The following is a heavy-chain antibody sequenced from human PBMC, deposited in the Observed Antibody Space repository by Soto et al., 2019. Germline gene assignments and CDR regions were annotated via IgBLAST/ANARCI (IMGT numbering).Heavy chain of an antibody. CDR2: IIPIFGTA. V-gene: IGHV1-69*13. J-gene: IGHJ4*02. CDR1: GGTFSSYA. CDR3: ARDSHCSGGSCYYGFDY. D-gene: IGHD2-15*01. Sequence: SVKVSCKASGGTFSSYAISWVRQAPGQGLEWMGGIIPIFGTANYAQKFQGRVTITADESTSTAYMELSSLRSEDTAVYYCARDSHCSGGSCYYGFDYWGQGTLVTVSS.